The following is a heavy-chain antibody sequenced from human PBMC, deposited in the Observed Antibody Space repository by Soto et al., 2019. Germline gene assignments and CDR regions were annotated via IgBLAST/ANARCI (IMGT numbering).Heavy chain of an antibody. CDR1: GFTFSSHN. D-gene: IGHD4-17*01. V-gene: IGHV3-48*01. CDR3: ARPSGGDSKTYDAFDI. Sequence: GGSLRLSCTDSGFTFSSHNMNWVRQAPGKGLEWVSYIDASSSTSYYADSVKGQVTISADKSISTAYLQWSSLKASDTAMYYCARPSGGDSKTYDAFDIWGQGTMVTVSS. J-gene: IGHJ3*02. CDR2: IDASSSTS.